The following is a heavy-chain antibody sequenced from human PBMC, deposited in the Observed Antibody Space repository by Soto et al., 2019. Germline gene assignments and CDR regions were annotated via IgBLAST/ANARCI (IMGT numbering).Heavy chain of an antibody. D-gene: IGHD6-19*01. CDR1: GFTFSSYS. CDR3: ASDGGQWLVLGYFDL. CDR2: ISSSSSYI. Sequence: EVQLVESGGGLVKPGGSLRLSCAASGFTFSSYSMNWVRQAPGKGLEWVSSISSSSSYIYYADSVKGRFTISRDNAKNALYLHMSSLRAEDAAVYYCASDGGQWLVLGYFDLWGRGTLFTVSS. J-gene: IGHJ2*01. V-gene: IGHV3-21*01.